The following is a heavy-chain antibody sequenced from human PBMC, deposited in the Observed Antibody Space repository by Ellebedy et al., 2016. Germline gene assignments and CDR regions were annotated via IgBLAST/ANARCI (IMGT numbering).Heavy chain of an antibody. CDR1: GDSVSINSGG. Sequence: SQTLSLTCAISGDSVSINSGGWNWIRQSPERGPEWLGRTYYGSKWSYDYAVSVKSRVALNADTAKNQFSLQLNSVTPEDPAVYYCARGWLRGSFDIWGQGTTVIVSS. J-gene: IGHJ3*02. D-gene: IGHD6-19*01. V-gene: IGHV6-1*01. CDR2: TYYGSKWSY. CDR3: ARGWLRGSFDI.